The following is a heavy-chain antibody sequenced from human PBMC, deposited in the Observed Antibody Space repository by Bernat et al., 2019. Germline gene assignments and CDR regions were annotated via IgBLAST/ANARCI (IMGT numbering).Heavy chain of an antibody. V-gene: IGHV3-74*01. D-gene: IGHD5-18*01. CDR2: INSDGSRT. CDR3: ARGGYSYSWSAFDI. CDR1: GFTFSTYW. Sequence: EVQLEESGGGLVQPGGSLRLSCAVSGFTFSTYWMHWVRQAPGKGLVWVSRINSDGSRTSYADSVKGRFTISRDNAKNTLYLQMNSLRAEDTAVYYCARGGYSYSWSAFDIWGQGTMVTVSS. J-gene: IGHJ3*02.